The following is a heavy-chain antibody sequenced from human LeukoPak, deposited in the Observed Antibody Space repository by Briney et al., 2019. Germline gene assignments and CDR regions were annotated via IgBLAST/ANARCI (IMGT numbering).Heavy chain of an antibody. CDR2: IYSGGST. V-gene: IGHV3-53*01. CDR3: ARRKDGYSYGTD. D-gene: IGHD5-18*01. CDR1: GFTVSSNY. J-gene: IGHJ4*02. Sequence: PGGSLRLSCAASGFTVSSNYMSWVRQAPGKGLEWVSVIYSGGSTYYADSVKGRFTISRDNSKNTLYLQMNSLRAEDTAVYYCARRKDGYSYGTDWGQGTLVTVSS.